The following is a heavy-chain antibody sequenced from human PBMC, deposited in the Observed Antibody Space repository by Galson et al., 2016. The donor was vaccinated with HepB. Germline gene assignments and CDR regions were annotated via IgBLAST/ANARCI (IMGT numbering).Heavy chain of an antibody. CDR1: GFTFSDYY. Sequence: SLRLSCAASGFTFSDYYMSWIRQAPGKGLEWVSYISSSGLTIYYADSVSGRFTISRDNAKNSLYLQMNSLRAEDTAVYYCARWGRDGYNYWYFDLWGRGTRVTVSS. V-gene: IGHV3-11*01. D-gene: IGHD5-24*01. CDR3: ARWGRDGYNYWYFDL. J-gene: IGHJ2*01. CDR2: ISSSGLTI.